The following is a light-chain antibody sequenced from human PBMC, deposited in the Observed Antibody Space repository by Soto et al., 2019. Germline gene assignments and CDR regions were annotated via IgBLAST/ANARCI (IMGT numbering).Light chain of an antibody. CDR3: QQHGNSPPYT. CDR1: QGGTDNY. Sequence: GLTQAPGTLSLSPGAIATLSCRATQGGTDNYLAWYHHKPGQAPRLLIYGASRTATGVPGRFSGSGSGTDFTLTISSLEPEGFAVDDCQQHGNSPPYTFGQGTKLEI. J-gene: IGKJ2*01. CDR2: GAS. V-gene: IGKV3-20*01.